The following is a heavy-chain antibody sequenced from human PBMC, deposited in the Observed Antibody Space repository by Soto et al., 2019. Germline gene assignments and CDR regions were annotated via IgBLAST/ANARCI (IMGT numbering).Heavy chain of an antibody. Sequence: EVQLVESGGGLVQPGGSLRLSCAASGFTFSSYSMNWVRQAPGKGLEWVSYISSSSSTIYYADSVKGRFTISRDNAKNSLYLQMNSLRDEDTAVYYCAKPGGVGASQRRVFDYWGQGTLVTVSS. J-gene: IGHJ4*02. V-gene: IGHV3-48*02. CDR1: GFTFSSYS. CDR3: AKPGGVGASQRRVFDY. CDR2: ISSSSSTI. D-gene: IGHD1-26*01.